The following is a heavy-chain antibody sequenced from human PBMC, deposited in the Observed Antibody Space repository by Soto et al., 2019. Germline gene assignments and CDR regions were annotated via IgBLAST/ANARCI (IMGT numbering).Heavy chain of an antibody. CDR3: AKDPDSSGWSYPLFGY. V-gene: IGHV3-30*18. J-gene: IGHJ4*02. D-gene: IGHD6-19*01. CDR1: GFTLSSYG. Sequence: PXXSLRLSCAASGFTLSSYGMHWVLQAPGKGLEWVAVISYDGSNKYYADSVKGRFTISRDNSKNTLYLQMNSLRAEDTAVYYCAKDPDSSGWSYPLFGYWGQGTLVTVSS. CDR2: ISYDGSNK.